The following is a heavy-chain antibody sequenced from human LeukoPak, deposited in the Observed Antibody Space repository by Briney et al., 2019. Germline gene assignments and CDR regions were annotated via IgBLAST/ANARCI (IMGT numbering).Heavy chain of an antibody. Sequence: GRSLRLSCAASEFTFNSYGMHWVRQAPGKGLEWVAVISYDGSNKHYTDSVKGRFTISRDNAKNSLYLQMNSLRAEDTALYYCAKERIVGGYRYGPFDHWGQGTLVTVSS. CDR1: EFTFNSYG. V-gene: IGHV3-30*18. CDR3: AKERIVGGYRYGPFDH. J-gene: IGHJ4*02. D-gene: IGHD5-18*01. CDR2: ISYDGSNK.